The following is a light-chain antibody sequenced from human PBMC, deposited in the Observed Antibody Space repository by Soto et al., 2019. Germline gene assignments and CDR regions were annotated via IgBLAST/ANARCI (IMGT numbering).Light chain of an antibody. CDR3: ATWDDSLNGFYV. Sequence: QSVLTQPPSASGTPGQGVTISCSGSTSNIGSNYVYWYQQLPGTAHKLLIYRNNQRPPGVPDRFSGSKSGTSASLAISGLRSDDEADYFCATWDDSLNGFYVFGTGTKVTVL. J-gene: IGLJ1*01. V-gene: IGLV1-47*01. CDR1: TSNIGSNY. CDR2: RNN.